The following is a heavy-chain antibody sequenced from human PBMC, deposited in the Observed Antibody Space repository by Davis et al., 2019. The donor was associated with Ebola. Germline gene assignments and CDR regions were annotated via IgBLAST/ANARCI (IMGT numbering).Heavy chain of an antibody. Sequence: ASVKVSCKASGYTFTNYGITWVRQAPGQSLEGMGWINAGNGNTKYSQKFQGRVTITRETSANTAYMELSSLRSEDTAVYYCAREFGLDSSAPFDYWGQGTLVTVSS. CDR2: INAGNGNT. V-gene: IGHV1-3*01. J-gene: IGHJ4*02. CDR1: GYTFTNYG. D-gene: IGHD3-22*01. CDR3: AREFGLDSSAPFDY.